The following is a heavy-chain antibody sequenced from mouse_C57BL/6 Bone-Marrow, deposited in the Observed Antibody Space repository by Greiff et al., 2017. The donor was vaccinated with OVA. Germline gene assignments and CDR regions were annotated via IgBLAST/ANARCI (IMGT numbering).Heavy chain of an antibody. Sequence: VMLVESGPGLVAPSQSLSITCTVSGFSLTSYAISWVRQPPGKGLEWLGVIWTGGGTNYNSALKSRLSISKDNSKSQVFLKMNSLQTDDTARYYCARRGDYDGEGWYFDVWGTGTTVTVSS. CDR1: GFSLTSYA. D-gene: IGHD2-4*01. CDR3: ARRGDYDGEGWYFDV. J-gene: IGHJ1*03. V-gene: IGHV2-9-1*01. CDR2: IWTGGGT.